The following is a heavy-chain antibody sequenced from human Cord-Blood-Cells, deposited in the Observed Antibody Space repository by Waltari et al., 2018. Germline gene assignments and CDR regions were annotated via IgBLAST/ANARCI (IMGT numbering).Heavy chain of an antibody. D-gene: IGHD6-13*01. CDR3: ARDAAAAGVNV. CDR2: ISSSSSYI. V-gene: IGHV3-21*02. CDR1: GFTFSSYS. J-gene: IGHJ6*04. Sequence: EVQLVESGGGLVKPGGSLRLSCAASGFTFSSYSMNWVRQAPGKGLGWVSSISSSSSYIYYADSVKSRFTISRDNAKNSLYLQMNSLRAEDTAVYYCARDAAAAGVNVWGKGTTVTVSS.